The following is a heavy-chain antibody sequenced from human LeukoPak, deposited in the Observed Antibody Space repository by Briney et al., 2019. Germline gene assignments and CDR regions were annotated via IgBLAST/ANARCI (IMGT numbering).Heavy chain of an antibody. J-gene: IGHJ1*01. CDR2: IAPSDSIT. Sequence: ESLKISCRGPGYRFTSYWISWVRQMPGKGLEWMGRIAPSDSITNYSPTFQGHVTISVDKSTSTAYLQWSSLKASNTAMYYGARRYSSGWYTNAEYFQHWGQGTLVTVSS. D-gene: IGHD6-19*01. CDR3: ARRYSSGWYTNAEYFQH. V-gene: IGHV5-10-1*01. CDR1: GYRFTSYW.